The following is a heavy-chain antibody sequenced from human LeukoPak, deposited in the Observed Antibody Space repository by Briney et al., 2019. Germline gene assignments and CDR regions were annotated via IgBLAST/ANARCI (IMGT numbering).Heavy chain of an antibody. Sequence: SETLSLTCTVSGGSISSYYWSWIRQHPGKGLEWIGYIYYSGSTYYNPSLKSRVTISVDTSKNQFSLKLSSVTAADTAVYYCASSYNWGYLDYWGQGTLVTVSS. V-gene: IGHV4-59*06. CDR2: IYYSGST. J-gene: IGHJ4*02. CDR3: ASSYNWGYLDY. CDR1: GGSISSYY. D-gene: IGHD7-27*01.